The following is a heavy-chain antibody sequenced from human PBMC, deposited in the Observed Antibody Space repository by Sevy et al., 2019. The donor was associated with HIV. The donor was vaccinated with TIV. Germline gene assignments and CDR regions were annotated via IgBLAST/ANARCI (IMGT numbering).Heavy chain of an antibody. CDR2: IGTDSTTK. V-gene: IGHV3-48*02. D-gene: IGHD3-10*01. Sequence: GGSLRLSCAVSGMTFSTYNMNWVRQAPGKGLEWISYIGTDSTTKYYADSVKGRCTNSRDTAKNSLYLHMNSLRDEDTAVYNWARDRVREFDYWGQGTLVTVSS. CDR1: GMTFSTYN. J-gene: IGHJ4*02. CDR3: ARDRVREFDY.